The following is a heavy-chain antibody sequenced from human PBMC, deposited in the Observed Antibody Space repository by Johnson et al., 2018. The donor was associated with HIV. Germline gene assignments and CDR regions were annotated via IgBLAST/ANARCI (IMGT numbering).Heavy chain of an antibody. CDR1: GFTFSSYA. J-gene: IGHJ3*02. Sequence: QMLLVESGGGVVQPGRSLRLSCAASGFTFSSYAMHWVRQAPGKGLEWVAVISYDGSNKYYADSVKGRFTISRDNSKNTLYLQMNSLRAEDTAVYYCARDPRGIYYDSSGPSQRAFDIWGQGTMVTVSS. V-gene: IGHV3-30*14. CDR2: ISYDGSNK. CDR3: ARDPRGIYYDSSGPSQRAFDI. D-gene: IGHD3-22*01.